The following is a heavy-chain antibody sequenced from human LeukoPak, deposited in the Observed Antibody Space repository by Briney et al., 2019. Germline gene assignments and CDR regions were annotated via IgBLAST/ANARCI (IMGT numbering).Heavy chain of an antibody. D-gene: IGHD3-22*01. V-gene: IGHV3-23*01. J-gene: IGHJ5*02. CDR1: GFTFSSYG. CDR2: ISGSGGST. CDR3: ARDRMSSIYFENNWFDP. Sequence: GGSLRLSCAASGFTFSSYGMSWVRQAPGKGLEWVSAISGSGGSTYYADSVKGRFTISRDNSKNTLYLQMHSLRVEDTAVYYCARDRMSSIYFENNWFDPWGQGVLVTVSS.